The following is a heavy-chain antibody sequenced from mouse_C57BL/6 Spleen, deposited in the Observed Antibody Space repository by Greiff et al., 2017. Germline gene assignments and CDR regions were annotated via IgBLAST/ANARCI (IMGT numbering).Heavy chain of an antibody. CDR2: IYPGDGDT. V-gene: IGHV1-82*01. D-gene: IGHD2-5*01. CDR1: GYAFSSSW. Sequence: QVQLQQSGPELVKPGASVKISCKASGYAFSSSWMNWVKQRPGKGLEWIGRIYPGDGDTNYNGKFKGKATLTADKSSSTAYMQLSSLTSEDSAVYFCARRSKGYCDVWGTGTTVTVSS. CDR3: ARRSKGYCDV. J-gene: IGHJ1*03.